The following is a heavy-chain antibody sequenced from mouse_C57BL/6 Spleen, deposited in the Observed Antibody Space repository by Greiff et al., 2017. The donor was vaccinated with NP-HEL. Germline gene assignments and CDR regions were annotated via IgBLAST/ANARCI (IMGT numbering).Heavy chain of an antibody. CDR3: ARRYGYDGGFAY. Sequence: QVQLQQPGAELVKPGASVKMSCKASGYTFTSYWITWVKQRPGQGLEWIGDIYPGSGSTNYNEKFKSKATLTVDTSSSTAYMQLSSLTSEDSAVYYCARRYGYDGGFAYWGQGTLVTVSA. V-gene: IGHV1-55*01. CDR1: GYTFTSYW. CDR2: IYPGSGST. J-gene: IGHJ3*01. D-gene: IGHD2-2*01.